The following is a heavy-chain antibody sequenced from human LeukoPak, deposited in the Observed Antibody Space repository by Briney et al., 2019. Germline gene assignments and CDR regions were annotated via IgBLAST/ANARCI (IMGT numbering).Heavy chain of an antibody. J-gene: IGHJ4*02. D-gene: IGHD3-9*01. V-gene: IGHV5-51*01. CDR3: ARLPYYDILTGYSYFVY. CDR2: INPGDSDT. Sequence: GESLKISCKDSGYSYTTYWIGWVRQMPGKGLEWIGIINPGDSDTKYSPSLHGQVTMSADKSISTAYLQWSSLKASDTAMYCCARLPYYDILTGYSYFVYWGQGTLVTVSS. CDR1: GYSYTTYW.